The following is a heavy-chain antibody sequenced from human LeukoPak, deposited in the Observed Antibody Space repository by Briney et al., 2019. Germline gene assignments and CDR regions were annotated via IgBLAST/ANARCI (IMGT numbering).Heavy chain of an antibody. D-gene: IGHD5-24*01. CDR2: IPYDGSNK. Sequence: GGSLRLSCAASGLTFSSFGIHWVRQAPGKGLDWVAFIPYDGSNKYYADSVKGRFTISRDSSKNTLYLQMNSLRTEDTAVYYCAKSPGWLQFGYFDYWGQGTLVTVSS. V-gene: IGHV3-30*02. CDR3: AKSPGWLQFGYFDY. J-gene: IGHJ4*02. CDR1: GLTFSSFG.